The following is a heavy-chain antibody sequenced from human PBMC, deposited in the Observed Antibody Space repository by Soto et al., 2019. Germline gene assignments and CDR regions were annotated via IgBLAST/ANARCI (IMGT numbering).Heavy chain of an antibody. CDR3: ARNGAYSSSQFGMVV. V-gene: IGHV1-69*19. J-gene: IGHJ6*02. D-gene: IGHD6-13*01. Sequence: QVQLVQSGADVRKPGSSVKVSCKASGGTLNYNTFSWVRQAPGQGLEWMGGIVTVFGTANHAQKFQGRLTITADPSTNTVYMELSSLRSEDTAVYYCARNGAYSSSQFGMVVWGQGTTVTVSS. CDR1: GGTLNYNT. CDR2: IVTVFGTA.